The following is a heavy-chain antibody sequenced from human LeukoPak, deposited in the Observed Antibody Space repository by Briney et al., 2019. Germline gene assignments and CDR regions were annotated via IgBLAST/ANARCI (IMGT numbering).Heavy chain of an antibody. J-gene: IGHJ4*02. CDR1: GFIFDDYA. Sequence: GGSLRLSCAVSGFIFDDYAMHWVRQAPGKGLEWVSGITWGRDNLAYAASVKGRFTISRDNSKNTLYLQMNSLRAEDTAVYYCATRVGRGYSYGLDYWGQGTLVTVSS. D-gene: IGHD5-18*01. V-gene: IGHV3-9*01. CDR2: ITWGRDNL. CDR3: ATRVGRGYSYGLDY.